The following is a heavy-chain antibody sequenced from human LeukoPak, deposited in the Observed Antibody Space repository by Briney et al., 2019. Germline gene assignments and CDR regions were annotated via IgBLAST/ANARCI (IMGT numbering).Heavy chain of an antibody. V-gene: IGHV3-7*01. CDR3: ARDTRTFDY. Sequence: GGSLRLSCAASGFTFSSYRMNWVRQAPGKGLEWVANIKQDGSEKYYVDSVKGRFTISRDNAKNSLFLQMNSLRAEDTAVYYCARDTRTFDYWGQGTLVTVSS. CDR2: IKQDGSEK. CDR1: GFTFSSYR. D-gene: IGHD1-26*01. J-gene: IGHJ4*02.